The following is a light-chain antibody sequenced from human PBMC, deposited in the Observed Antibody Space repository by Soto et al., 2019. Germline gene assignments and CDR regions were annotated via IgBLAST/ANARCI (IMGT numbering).Light chain of an antibody. CDR3: ASWDDRLNGVI. CDR2: DNN. J-gene: IGLJ2*01. V-gene: IGLV1-44*01. Sequence: QSVLTQPPSASGTPGQRVTISCSGSNSNIGSNTVNWYQQLPGTAPKLLIYDNNKRPSGVPGRFSDSKSGTSASLAISGLQSDDEADYYCASWDDRLNGVIFGGGTKVTVL. CDR1: NSNIGSNT.